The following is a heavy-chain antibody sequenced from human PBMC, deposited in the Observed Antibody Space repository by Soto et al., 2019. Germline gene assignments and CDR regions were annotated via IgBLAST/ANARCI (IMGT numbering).Heavy chain of an antibody. Sequence: LSQTLSLTCAISGDSVSSNSAAWNWIRQSPSRGLEWLGRTYYRSKWYNDYAVSVKSRITINPDTSKNQFSLQLNSVTPEDTAVYYCARDSVAARPRGFYYYYGMDVWGQGTTVTVSS. D-gene: IGHD6-6*01. CDR2: TYYRSKWYN. CDR1: GDSVSSNSAA. J-gene: IGHJ6*02. V-gene: IGHV6-1*01. CDR3: ARDSVAARPRGFYYYYGMDV.